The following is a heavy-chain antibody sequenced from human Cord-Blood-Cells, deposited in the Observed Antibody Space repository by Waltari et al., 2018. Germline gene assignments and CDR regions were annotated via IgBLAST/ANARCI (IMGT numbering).Heavy chain of an antibody. Sequence: EVQLVESGGGLVQPGGSLRLSCAASGFTFSSYWMSWVRQAPGKGLEWVANIKQDVSEKYYVDSVKGRFTISRDNAKNSLYRQMSSLRAEDTAVYYCARIRIVRAFDIWGQGTMVTVSS. J-gene: IGHJ3*02. CDR1: GFTFSSYW. CDR3: ARIRIVRAFDI. D-gene: IGHD6-6*01. CDR2: IKQDVSEK. V-gene: IGHV3-7*01.